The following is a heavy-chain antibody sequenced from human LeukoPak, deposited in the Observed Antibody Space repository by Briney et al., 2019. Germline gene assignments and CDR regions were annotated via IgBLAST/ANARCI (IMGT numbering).Heavy chain of an antibody. CDR1: GGSFSGYY. J-gene: IGHJ4*02. CDR2: INHSGST. Sequence: WETLSLTCVVYGGSFSGYYWSWIRQPPGKGLEWIGEINHSGSTNYNPSLKSRVIISVDTSKNQFSLKLTSVTAADTAVYYCARSRLHPIIFDYWGQGTLVTVSS. V-gene: IGHV4-34*01. D-gene: IGHD5-24*01. CDR3: ARSRLHPIIFDY.